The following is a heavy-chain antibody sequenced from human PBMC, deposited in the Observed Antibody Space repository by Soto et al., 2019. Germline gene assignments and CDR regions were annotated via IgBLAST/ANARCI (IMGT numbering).Heavy chain of an antibody. J-gene: IGHJ4*02. Sequence: EMQLLESGGASVQPGGSLRLSCAASGFSFGTFVMTWFRQAPGGGLEWVASITDSGYTASYAETVEGRFTVSRDNSKNKLHLQMNDLRAEYTATYYCAKNGQWLATPPEAWGQGTLVTVSS. CDR1: GFSFGTFV. CDR2: ITDSGYTA. CDR3: AKNGQWLATPPEA. D-gene: IGHD6-19*01. V-gene: IGHV3-23*01.